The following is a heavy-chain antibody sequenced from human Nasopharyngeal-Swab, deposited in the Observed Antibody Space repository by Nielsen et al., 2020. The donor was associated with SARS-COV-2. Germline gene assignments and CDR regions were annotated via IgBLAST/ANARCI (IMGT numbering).Heavy chain of an antibody. CDR3: ARDKDGFDY. J-gene: IGHJ4*02. V-gene: IGHV3-11*05. CDR1: GFTFSDYY. CDR2: ISSSSSYT. Sequence: GGPLRLSCAASGFTFSDYYMSWIRQAPGKGLEWVSYISSSSSYTNYADSVKGRFTISRDNAKNSLYLQMNSLRAEDTAVYYCARDKDGFDYWGQGTLVTVSS.